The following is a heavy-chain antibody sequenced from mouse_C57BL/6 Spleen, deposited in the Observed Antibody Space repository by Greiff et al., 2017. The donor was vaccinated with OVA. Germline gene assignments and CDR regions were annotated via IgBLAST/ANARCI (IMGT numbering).Heavy chain of an antibody. J-gene: IGHJ2*01. CDR1: GFNIKNTY. V-gene: IGHV14-3*01. CDR2: IDPANGNT. CDR3: AKGQLRLPYYFDY. Sequence: VQLQQSVAELVRPGASVKLSCTASGFNIKNTYMHWVKQRPEQGLEWIGRIDPANGNTKYAPKFQGKATITADTSSNTAYLQLSSLTSEDTAIYYWAKGQLRLPYYFDYWGQGTTLTVSS. D-gene: IGHD3-2*02.